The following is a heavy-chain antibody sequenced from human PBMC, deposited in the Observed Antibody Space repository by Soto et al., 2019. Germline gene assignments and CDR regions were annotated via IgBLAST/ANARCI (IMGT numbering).Heavy chain of an antibody. J-gene: IGHJ4*02. CDR3: ARILTYYYDSSGYNFDY. CDR2: IIPIFGTA. CDR1: GCTFSSYA. V-gene: IGHV1-69*06. Sequence: ASVKVSCKASGCTFSSYAISWVRQAPGQGLEWMGGIIPIFGTANYAQKFQGRVTITADKSTSTAYMELSSLRSEDTAVYYCARILTYYYDSSGYNFDYWGQGTLVTVSS. D-gene: IGHD3-22*01.